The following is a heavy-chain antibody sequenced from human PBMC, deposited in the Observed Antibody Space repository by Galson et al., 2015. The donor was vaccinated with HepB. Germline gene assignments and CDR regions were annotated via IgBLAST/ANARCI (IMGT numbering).Heavy chain of an antibody. V-gene: IGHV4-34*01. CDR1: AGSFSTSY. J-gene: IGHJ5*02. Sequence: NAGSFSTSYWSWVRQPPGRGLEWIGDIDQSERTNYNPSLKSRVTISVDPSKNQFSLRLASVTAADTAVYYCASFHNWFDPWGQGTLVTVSS. CDR2: IDQSERT. CDR3: ASFHNWFDP.